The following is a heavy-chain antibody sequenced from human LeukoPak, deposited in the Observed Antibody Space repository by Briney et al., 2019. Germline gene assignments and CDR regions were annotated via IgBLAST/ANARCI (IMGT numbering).Heavy chain of an antibody. J-gene: IGHJ5*02. Sequence: GASVKVSCKASGYTFTSYGISWVRQAPGQGLEWMGWISAYNGNTNYAQKPQGRVTMTTDTSTSTAYMELGSLRSEDTAVYYCARDLGRDGYNGWGPPVDWFDPWGQGTLVTVSS. D-gene: IGHD5-24*01. CDR2: ISAYNGNT. CDR3: ARDLGRDGYNGWGPPVDWFDP. CDR1: GYTFTSYG. V-gene: IGHV1-18*01.